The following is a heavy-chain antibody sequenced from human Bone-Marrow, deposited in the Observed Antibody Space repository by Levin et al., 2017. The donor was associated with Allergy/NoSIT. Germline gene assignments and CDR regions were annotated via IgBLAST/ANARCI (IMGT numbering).Heavy chain of an antibody. CDR2: ISYDGSDK. CDR1: GFTFSNYA. V-gene: IGHV3-30-3*01. CDR3: ARPRNPIAVTGYFDY. D-gene: IGHD6-19*01. J-gene: IGHJ4*02. Sequence: GGSLRLSCAASGFTFSNYAMHWVRQAPGKGLEWVAVISYDGSDKYYADSVKGRFTISRDYSKNTLYVQMNSLRAEDTAVYYCARPRNPIAVTGYFDYWGQGTLVTVSS.